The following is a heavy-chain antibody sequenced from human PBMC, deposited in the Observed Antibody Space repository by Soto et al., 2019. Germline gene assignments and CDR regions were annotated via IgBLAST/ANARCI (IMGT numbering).Heavy chain of an antibody. Sequence: PSETLSLTCTVSGGSISSYYWSWIRQPPGKGLEWIGYIYYSGSTNYNPSLKSRVTISVDTSKNQFSLKLSSVTAADTAVYYCARHGPGGSCYEWGQGTLVTVS. CDR2: IYYSGST. CDR1: GGSISSYY. V-gene: IGHV4-59*08. J-gene: IGHJ4*02. D-gene: IGHD2-15*01. CDR3: ARHGPGGSCYE.